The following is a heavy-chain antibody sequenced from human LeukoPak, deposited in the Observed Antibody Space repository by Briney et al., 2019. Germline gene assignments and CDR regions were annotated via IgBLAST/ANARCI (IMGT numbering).Heavy chain of an antibody. CDR1: GFTFSSYW. D-gene: IGHD3-3*01. Sequence: GGSLRLSCAASGFTFSSYWMSWVRQAPGKGLEWVAHIKQDGSEKYYVDSVKGRFTISRDNAKNSLYLQMNSLRAEDTAVYYCARDPYYDFWSGPPLGDNWFDPWGQGTLVTVSS. CDR3: ARDPYYDFWSGPPLGDNWFDP. V-gene: IGHV3-7*01. CDR2: IKQDGSEK. J-gene: IGHJ5*02.